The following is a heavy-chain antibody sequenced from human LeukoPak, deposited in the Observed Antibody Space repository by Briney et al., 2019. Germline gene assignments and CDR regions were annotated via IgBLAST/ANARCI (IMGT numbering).Heavy chain of an antibody. CDR2: IIPIFGTA. Sequence: ASVNVSCKASGGTFSSYAISWVRQAPGQGLEWMGGIIPIFGTANYAQKFQGRVTITADESTSTAYMELSSLRSEDTAVYYCARSSFGVVIPSVNWFDPWGQGTLVTVSS. D-gene: IGHD3-3*01. CDR1: GGTFSSYA. V-gene: IGHV1-69*13. CDR3: ARSSFGVVIPSVNWFDP. J-gene: IGHJ5*02.